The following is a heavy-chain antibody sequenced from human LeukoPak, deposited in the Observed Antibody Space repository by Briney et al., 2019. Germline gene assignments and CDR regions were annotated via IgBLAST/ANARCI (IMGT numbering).Heavy chain of an antibody. J-gene: IGHJ6*03. V-gene: IGHV4-4*07. CDR2: IYTSGST. D-gene: IGHD2-2*02. Sequence: SETLSLTCAVYGGSFNTFYWSWIRQPAGKGLEWIGRIYTSGSTNYNPSLKSRVTISVDKSKNQFSLKLSSVTAADTAVYYCARDQATAIHSTHYYYVDVWGKGTTVTVSS. CDR1: GGSFNTFY. CDR3: ARDQATAIHSTHYYYVDV.